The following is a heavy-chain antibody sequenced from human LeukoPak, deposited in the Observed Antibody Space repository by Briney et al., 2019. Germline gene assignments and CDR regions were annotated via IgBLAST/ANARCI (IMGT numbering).Heavy chain of an antibody. Sequence: GESLKISCKGSGYSFSNYWIGWVRQMPGKGLEWMGIIYPGASDPRYSPSFQGQVTISVDRSISTAYLQWSSLEASDTAMYYCVTYSSGYYYFDYWGQGTLVTVSS. J-gene: IGHJ4*02. CDR2: IYPGASDP. D-gene: IGHD6-19*01. V-gene: IGHV5-51*01. CDR1: GYSFSNYW. CDR3: VTYSSGYYYFDY.